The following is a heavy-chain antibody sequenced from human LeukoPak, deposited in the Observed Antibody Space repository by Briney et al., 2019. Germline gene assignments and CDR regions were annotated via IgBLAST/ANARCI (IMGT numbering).Heavy chain of an antibody. D-gene: IGHD6-25*01. Sequence: AETLSLTCAVYGGSFSGYYWSWIRQPPGKGLEWIGEINHSGSTNYNPSLKSRVTISVDTSKNQFSLKLSSVTAADTDVYYCARRVNRQRDFDIWGQGAMVTVSS. CDR1: GGSFSGYY. J-gene: IGHJ3*02. CDR3: ARRVNRQRDFDI. V-gene: IGHV4-34*01. CDR2: INHSGST.